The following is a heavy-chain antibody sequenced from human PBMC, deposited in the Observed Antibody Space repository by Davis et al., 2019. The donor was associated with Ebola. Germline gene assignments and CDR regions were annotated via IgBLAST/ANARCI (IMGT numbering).Heavy chain of an antibody. V-gene: IGHV3-21*01. CDR3: ARDRGQQLVHNYYYYYGMDV. CDR2: ISSSSSYI. D-gene: IGHD6-13*01. CDR1: GFTFSSYS. J-gene: IGHJ6*04. Sequence: PGGSLRLSCAASGFTFSSYSMNWVRQAPGKGLEWVSSISSSSSYIYYADSVKGRFTISRDNAKNSLYLQMNSLRAEDTAVYYCARDRGQQLVHNYYYYYGMDVWGKGTTVTASS.